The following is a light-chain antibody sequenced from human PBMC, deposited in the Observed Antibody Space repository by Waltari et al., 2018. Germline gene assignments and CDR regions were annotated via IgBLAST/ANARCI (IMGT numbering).Light chain of an antibody. J-gene: IGKJ1*01. CDR3: QHYVRLPAT. V-gene: IGKV3-20*01. Sequence: IVLTQSPGTLSLSPGERATLSCRASQSVSRSLAWYQQKPGQAPKLLIYGASTRATGIPDRFPGSGSGTDFSLTISSLEPEDFAIYFCQHYVRLPATFGQGTKVEIK. CDR2: GAS. CDR1: QSVSRS.